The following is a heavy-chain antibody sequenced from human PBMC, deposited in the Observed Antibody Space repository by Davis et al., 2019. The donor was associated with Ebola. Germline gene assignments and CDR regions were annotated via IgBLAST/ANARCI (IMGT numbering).Heavy chain of an antibody. CDR2: ISSYGDHI. J-gene: IGHJ5*02. Sequence: GGPLRLSCAASGLPFTTYTFNWVRHAPGQGLELVFSISSYGDHIYYADSVRGRFTVSRDNAENSLFLQMNSLRAEDTAVYYCARDRDYYDTAAYHPRGWFDLWGQGTLVIVSS. CDR1: GLPFTTYT. V-gene: IGHV3-21*01. CDR3: ARDRDYYDTAAYHPRGWFDL. D-gene: IGHD3-22*01.